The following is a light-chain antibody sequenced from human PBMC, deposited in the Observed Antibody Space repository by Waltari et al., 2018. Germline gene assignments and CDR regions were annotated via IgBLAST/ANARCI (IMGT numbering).Light chain of an antibody. V-gene: IGLV2-23*02. CDR2: EVS. CDR1: TSDVGNYNV. J-gene: IGLJ1*01. Sequence: QPALTQPASVSGSPGQSITLSCTGTTSDVGNYNVVTWYQQYPGKAPKLLIYEVSEGPSGVSNRCSGSKSGNPASLTISGLQAEDEAEYYCCSYAGGTTYVFGTGTKVTVL. CDR3: CSYAGGTTYV.